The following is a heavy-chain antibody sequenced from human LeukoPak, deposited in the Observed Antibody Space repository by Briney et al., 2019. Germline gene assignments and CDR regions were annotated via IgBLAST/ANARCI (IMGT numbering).Heavy chain of an antibody. Sequence: SVKVSCKASGGTFSRYAISWVRQVPGQGLEWMGGITPMFGTANYAQKFQGRVTITADESTSTAYMELSSLRSEDTAVYYCARDAAIYDTSAYYYLWWGQGTLVTVSS. CDR2: ITPMFGTA. J-gene: IGHJ4*02. CDR1: GGTFSRYA. V-gene: IGHV1-69*13. CDR3: ARDAAIYDTSAYYYLW. D-gene: IGHD3-22*01.